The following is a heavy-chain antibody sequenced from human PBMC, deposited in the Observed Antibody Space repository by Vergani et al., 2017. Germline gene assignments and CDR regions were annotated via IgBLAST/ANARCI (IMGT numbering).Heavy chain of an antibody. Sequence: QVQLQESGPGLVKPSGTLSLTCAVSGGSISSSNWWSWVRQPPGKGLEWIGEIYHSGSTNYNPSLKSRVTISVDTSKNQFSLKLSSVTAADTAVYYCARDCYDFWSGYPSYYYMDVWGKGTTVTVSS. V-gene: IGHV4-4*02. D-gene: IGHD3-3*01. J-gene: IGHJ6*03. CDR1: GGSISSSNW. CDR3: ARDCYDFWSGYPSYYYMDV. CDR2: IYHSGST.